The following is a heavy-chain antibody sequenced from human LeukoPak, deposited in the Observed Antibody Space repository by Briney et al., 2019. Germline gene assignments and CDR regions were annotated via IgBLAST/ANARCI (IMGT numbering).Heavy chain of an antibody. CDR3: ARDNRAYYYDSSGKRANWFDP. V-gene: IGHV1-18*04. Sequence: ASVKVSCKASGYTFTGYYMHWVRQAPGQGLEWMGWISAYNGNTNYAQKLQGRVTMTTDTSTSTAYMELRSLRSDDTAVYYCARDNRAYYYDSSGKRANWFDPWGQGTLVTVSS. CDR1: GYTFTGYY. J-gene: IGHJ5*02. D-gene: IGHD3-22*01. CDR2: ISAYNGNT.